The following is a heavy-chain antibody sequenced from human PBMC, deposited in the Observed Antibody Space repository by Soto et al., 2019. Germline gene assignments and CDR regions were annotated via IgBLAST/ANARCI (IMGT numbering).Heavy chain of an antibody. CDR3: ARRIEMTTMKTGMDV. Sequence: SETLSLTCDVSGYSITSVHYWGWIRQPPGKGLEWIGIIHHSGSTYYSPSLKSRVTISIDTSRNRFSLKVTSVTAADTAVYYCARRIEMTTMKTGMDVWGQGTTVTVSS. CDR2: IHHSGST. V-gene: IGHV4-38-2*01. J-gene: IGHJ6*02. CDR1: GYSITSVHY.